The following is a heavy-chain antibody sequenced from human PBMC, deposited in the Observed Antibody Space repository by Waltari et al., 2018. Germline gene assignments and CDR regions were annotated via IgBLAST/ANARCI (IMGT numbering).Heavy chain of an antibody. CDR3: ARDKGGSMYYLDY. V-gene: IGHV3-33*01. CDR1: EFTFSDYG. D-gene: IGHD3-10*01. Sequence: QVHLLESGGGLVQPGGSLRLSCVASEFTFSDYGMHWVRQAPGKGLEWVAVIWVDGSYKYYSEFVKGRFTISRNNSKNTLYLQMNGLRAEDTAIYYCARDKGGSMYYLDYWGQGTLVTVSS. CDR2: IWVDGSYK. J-gene: IGHJ4*02.